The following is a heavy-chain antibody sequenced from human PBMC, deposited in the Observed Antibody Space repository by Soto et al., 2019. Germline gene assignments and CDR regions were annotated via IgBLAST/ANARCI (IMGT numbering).Heavy chain of an antibody. V-gene: IGHV1-46*01. CDR3: ARAAYDFWSGYGAPTRYYGMDV. J-gene: IGHJ6*02. D-gene: IGHD3-3*01. CDR2: INPSGGST. CDR1: GYTFTSYY. Sequence: AASVKVSCKASGYTFTSYYMHWVRQAPGQGLEWMGIINPSGGSTSYAQKFQGRVTMTRDTSTSTVYMELSSLRSEDTAVYYCARAAYDFWSGYGAPTRYYGMDVWGQGTTVTVSS.